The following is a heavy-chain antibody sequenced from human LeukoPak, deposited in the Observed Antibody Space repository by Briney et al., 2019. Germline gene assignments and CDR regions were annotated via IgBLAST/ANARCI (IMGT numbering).Heavy chain of an antibody. CDR3: ARLRLLEWLPTYFDY. CDR1: GFTFSDYY. V-gene: IGHV3-11*01. CDR2: ISSSGSTI. Sequence: GGSLRLSCAASGFTFSDYYMSWIRQAPGKGLEWVSYISSSGSTIYYADSVKGRFTISRDNAKNSLYLQMNSLRAEDTAVYYCARLRLLEWLPTYFDYWGQGTLVTVSS. J-gene: IGHJ4*02. D-gene: IGHD3-3*01.